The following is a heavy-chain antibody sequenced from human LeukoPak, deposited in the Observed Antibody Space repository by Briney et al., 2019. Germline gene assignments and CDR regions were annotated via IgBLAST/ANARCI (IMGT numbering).Heavy chain of an antibody. Sequence: SCKASGGTFSSYAMSWVRQAPGKGLEWVSAISGSGGSTYYADSVKGRFTISRDNSKNTLYLQMNSLRAEDTAVYYCAKQEVGATDYFDYWGQGTLVTVSS. CDR3: AKQEVGATDYFDY. D-gene: IGHD1-26*01. V-gene: IGHV3-23*01. CDR1: GGTFSSYA. J-gene: IGHJ4*02. CDR2: ISGSGGST.